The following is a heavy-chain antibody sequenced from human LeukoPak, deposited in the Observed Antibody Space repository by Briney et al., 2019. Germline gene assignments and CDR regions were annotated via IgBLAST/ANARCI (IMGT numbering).Heavy chain of an antibody. Sequence: GASVKVSCKAFGYTFTNYAMHWVRQAPGQRLEWMGWINAGNANTRYSQKFQGRVTITRDTSASTAYMELSSLRSEDTAVYYCALQNCSSTSCYWALDYWGQGTLVTVSS. D-gene: IGHD2-2*01. J-gene: IGHJ4*02. CDR2: INAGNANT. CDR3: ALQNCSSTSCYWALDY. CDR1: GYTFTNYA. V-gene: IGHV1-3*01.